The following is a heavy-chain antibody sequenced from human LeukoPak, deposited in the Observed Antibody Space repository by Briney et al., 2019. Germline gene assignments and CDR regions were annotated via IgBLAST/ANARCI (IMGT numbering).Heavy chain of an antibody. Sequence: GGSLRLSCAASGFTFSSYAMSWVRQAPGKGLEWVSAISGSGGSTYYADSVKGRFTISRDNSKNTLYLQMNSLRAEDTAVYYCTRMGSDSGWSEFDYWGQGTLVTVSS. V-gene: IGHV3-23*01. CDR2: ISGSGGST. CDR1: GFTFSSYA. D-gene: IGHD6-19*01. CDR3: TRMGSDSGWSEFDY. J-gene: IGHJ4*02.